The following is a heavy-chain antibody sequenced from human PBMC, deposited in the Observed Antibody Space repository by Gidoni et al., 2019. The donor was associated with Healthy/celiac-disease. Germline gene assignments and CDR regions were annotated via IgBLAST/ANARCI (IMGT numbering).Heavy chain of an antibody. V-gene: IGHV2-70*15. J-gene: IGHJ4*02. D-gene: IGHD3-10*01. CDR2: IDWDDDK. Sequence: QVTLRESGPALVKPTQTLTLTCTFSGFSLSTSGMCVSWIRQPPGKALEWLARIDWDDDKYYSTSLKTRLTISKDTSKNQVVLTMTNMDPVDTATYYCARHYYGSGSFDYWGQGTLVTVSS. CDR3: ARHYYGSGSFDY. CDR1: GFSLSTSGMC.